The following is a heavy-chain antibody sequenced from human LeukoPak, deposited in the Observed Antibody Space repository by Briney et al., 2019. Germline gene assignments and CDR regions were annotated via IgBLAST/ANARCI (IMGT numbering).Heavy chain of an antibody. D-gene: IGHD1-26*01. V-gene: IGHV4-59*12. CDR3: ARGVRRRVVGAIISKGWYYYYMDV. J-gene: IGHJ6*03. Sequence: SETLSLTCTVSGGSISSYYWSWIRQPPGKGLEWIGYIYYSGSTNYNPSLKSRVTISVDTSKNQFSLKLSSVTAADTAVYYCARGVRRRVVGAIISKGWYYYYMDVWGKGTTVTVSS. CDR1: GGSISSYY. CDR2: IYYSGST.